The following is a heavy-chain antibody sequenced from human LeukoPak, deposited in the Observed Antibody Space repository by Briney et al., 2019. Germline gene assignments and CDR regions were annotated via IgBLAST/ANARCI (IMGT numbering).Heavy chain of an antibody. Sequence: SETLSLTCTVSGGSISSGDYYWGWIRQPPGKGLEWIASIYYSGSTHYNPSLKSRVTISVDTSTNQFSLKLTSVTAADTAVFYCARHAYYRSSFKPYYYGMDVWGQGTTVTVSS. V-gene: IGHV4-39*01. CDR2: IYYSGST. CDR1: GGSISSGDYY. CDR3: ARHAYYRSSFKPYYYGMDV. D-gene: IGHD6-13*01. J-gene: IGHJ6*02.